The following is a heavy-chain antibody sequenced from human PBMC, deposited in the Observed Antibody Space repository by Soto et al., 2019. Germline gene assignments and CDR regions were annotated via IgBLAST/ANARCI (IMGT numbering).Heavy chain of an antibody. Sequence: ASVKVSCKASGGTLSSYAISWVRRAPGQGLEWMGGIIPIFGTANYAQKFQGRVTITADKSTSTAYMELSSLRSEDTAVYYCARGVIKSDYYYGMDVWGQGTTVTVSS. CDR2: IIPIFGTA. J-gene: IGHJ6*02. D-gene: IGHD3-10*01. CDR1: GGTLSSYA. CDR3: ARGVIKSDYYYGMDV. V-gene: IGHV1-69*06.